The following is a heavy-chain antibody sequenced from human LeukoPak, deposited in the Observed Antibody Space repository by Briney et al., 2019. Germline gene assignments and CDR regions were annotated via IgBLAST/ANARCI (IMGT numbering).Heavy chain of an antibody. CDR3: AQTPYSSSWYDYYYYGMDV. CDR1: GFTFSSYG. CDR2: IRYDGSNK. J-gene: IGHJ6*02. V-gene: IGHV3-30*02. Sequence: GGSLRLSCAASGFTFSSYGMHWVRQAPGKGLEWVAFIRYDGSNKYYADSVKGRFTISRDNSKNTLYLQMNSLRAEDTAVYYCAQTPYSSSWYDYYYYGMDVWGQGTTVTVSS. D-gene: IGHD6-13*01.